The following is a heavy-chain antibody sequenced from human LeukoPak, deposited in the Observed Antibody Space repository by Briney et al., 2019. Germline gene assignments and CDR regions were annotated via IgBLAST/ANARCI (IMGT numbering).Heavy chain of an antibody. CDR3: ARGRIAKIVVVHSFQYGMDV. V-gene: IGHV4-34*01. CDR1: GGSFTDYF. J-gene: IGHJ6*02. Sequence: SETLSLTCDVFGGSFTDYFWTWIRQSPGKGLEWIGEINDYSGNTNYNPSLNSRVSISLEKSKNQFSLELMSVTAADTAVYYCARGRIAKIVVVHSFQYGMDVWGQGTTVTVSS. CDR2: INDYSGNT. D-gene: IGHD3-22*01.